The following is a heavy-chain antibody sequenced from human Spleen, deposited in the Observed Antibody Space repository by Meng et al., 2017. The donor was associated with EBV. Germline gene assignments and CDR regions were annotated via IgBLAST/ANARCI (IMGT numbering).Heavy chain of an antibody. J-gene: IGHJ4*02. D-gene: IGHD5-18*01. CDR1: GYIFTSYA. Sequence: QARLGHSGAEVRKPGASVKVSCKASGYIFTSYAIHWVRQAPGQRLEWLGWINAGSGNTKYSEKLEGRVTITRDTSASTTYMELSSLGSEDTAVYFCARHFGYTFGSGFDYWGQGALVTVSS. V-gene: IGHV1-3*01. CDR3: ARHFGYTFGSGFDY. CDR2: INAGSGNT.